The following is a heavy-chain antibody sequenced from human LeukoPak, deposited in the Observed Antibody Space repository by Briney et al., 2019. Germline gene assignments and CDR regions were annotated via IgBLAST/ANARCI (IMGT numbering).Heavy chain of an antibody. Sequence: GGSLRLSCAASGFTFNAYAMSWGRQSPERGLEWVSAISGRDGSTFYANSVRGRFTISSDTSKSTLYLQMSTLRAEDTAVYYCARVGPAHYGMDVWGQGTTVTVSS. CDR3: ARVGPAHYGMDV. CDR1: GFTFNAYA. V-gene: IGHV3-23*01. J-gene: IGHJ6*02. CDR2: ISGRDGST.